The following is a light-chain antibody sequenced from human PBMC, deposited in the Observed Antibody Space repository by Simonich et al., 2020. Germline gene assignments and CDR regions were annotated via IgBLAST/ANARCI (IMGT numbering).Light chain of an antibody. V-gene: IGLV2-11*01. CDR1: SSDVGGYNF. J-gene: IGLJ2*01. CDR2: DVR. CDR3: SSYAGSNNVV. Sequence: QSALTQPRSVSGSPGQSVTISCTGTSSDVGGYNFVSWYQQHPGKAPKLMIYDVRKRPSGVPDRFSGSKSGNTASLTVSGLQAEDEADYYCSSYAGSNNVVFGGGTKLTVL.